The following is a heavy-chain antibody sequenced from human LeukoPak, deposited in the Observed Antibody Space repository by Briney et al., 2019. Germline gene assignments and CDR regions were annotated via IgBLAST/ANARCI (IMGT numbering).Heavy chain of an antibody. J-gene: IGHJ4*02. D-gene: IGHD5-18*01. V-gene: IGHV3-53*01. CDR1: GFTYSSNY. Sequence: GGSLRLSCAASGFTYSSNYMSWVRQATGKGVEGVSVIYSGGNTYYADSVKGRFTISRNNSKNSLYLQINSLRAEGTSVYYCARGRYSYGLDYWGQGTLVTVSS. CDR2: IYSGGNT. CDR3: ARGRYSYGLDY.